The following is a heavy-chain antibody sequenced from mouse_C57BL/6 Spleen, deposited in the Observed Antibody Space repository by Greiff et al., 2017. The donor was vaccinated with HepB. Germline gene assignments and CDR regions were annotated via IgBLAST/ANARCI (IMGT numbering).Heavy chain of an antibody. D-gene: IGHD1-1*01. CDR3: AIYYYGSSYEAMDY. CDR1: GYTFTSYW. Sequence: QVQLKESGAELVKPGASVKMSCKASGYTFTSYWITWVKQRPGQGLEWIGDIYPGSGSTNYNEKFKSKATLTVDTSSSTAYMQLSSLTSEDSAVYYCAIYYYGSSYEAMDYWGQGTSVTVSS. V-gene: IGHV1-55*01. CDR2: IYPGSGST. J-gene: IGHJ4*01.